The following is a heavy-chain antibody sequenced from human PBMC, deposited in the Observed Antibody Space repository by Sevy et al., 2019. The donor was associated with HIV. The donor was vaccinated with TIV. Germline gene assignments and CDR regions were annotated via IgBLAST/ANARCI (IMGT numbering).Heavy chain of an antibody. CDR2: INPSGGST. CDR3: ARVPPGYYYGMDV. V-gene: IGHV1-46*01. CDR1: GYTFTSYY. Sequence: ASVKVSCKASGYTFTSYYMYWVRQAPGQGLEWMGIINPSGGSTSYAQKFQGRVTMTRDTSTSTVYMELSSLRSEDTAVYYCARVPPGYYYGMDVWGQGTTVTVSS. J-gene: IGHJ6*02.